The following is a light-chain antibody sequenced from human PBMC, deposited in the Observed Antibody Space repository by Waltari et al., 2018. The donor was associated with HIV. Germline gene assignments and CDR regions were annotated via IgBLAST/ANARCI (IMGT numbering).Light chain of an antibody. CDR2: KTD. V-gene: IGLV8-61*01. CDR1: SGSVSSAYY. J-gene: IGLJ3*02. CDR3: LLYMASGRV. Sequence: QTVVTQEPSFSVSPGGTITLTCGLSSGSVSSAYYPSWYQQTTGQPPRTPIEKTDTGAAGVPDRFSGSIVGNKAALTITGAQSEDESDYYCLLYMASGRVFGGGTRLTVL.